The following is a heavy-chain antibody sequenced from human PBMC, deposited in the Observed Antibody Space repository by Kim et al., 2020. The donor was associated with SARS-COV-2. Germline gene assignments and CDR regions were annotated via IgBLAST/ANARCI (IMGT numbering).Heavy chain of an antibody. CDR3: TTSIAAEPYYYYGMDV. Sequence: GGSLRLSCAASGFTFSNAWMSWVRQAPGKGLEWVGRIKSKTDGGTTDYAAPVKGRFTISRDDSKNTLYLQMNSLKTEDTAVYYCTTSIAAEPYYYYGMDVWGQGSTVTVSS. CDR1: GFTFSNAW. J-gene: IGHJ6*02. D-gene: IGHD6-13*01. CDR2: IKSKTDGGTT. V-gene: IGHV3-15*01.